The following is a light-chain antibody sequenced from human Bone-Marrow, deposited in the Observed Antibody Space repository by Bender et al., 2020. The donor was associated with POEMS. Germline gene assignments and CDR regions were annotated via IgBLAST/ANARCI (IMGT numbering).Light chain of an antibody. CDR2: DDA. J-gene: IGLJ2*01. CDR1: NIGSKS. V-gene: IGLV3-25*03. CDR3: QSGDSSGTYVV. Sequence: SYVLTQPPSVSVAPGQTATITCGGDNIGSKSVHWYQQKPGQAPVLVVYDDADRPSGIPERFSGSSSGTTVTLTISGVQAEDEADYYCQSGDSSGTYVVFGGGTKLTVL.